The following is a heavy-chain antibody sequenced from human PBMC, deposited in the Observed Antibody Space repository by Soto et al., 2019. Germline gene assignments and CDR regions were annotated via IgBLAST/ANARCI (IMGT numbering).Heavy chain of an antibody. CDR2: IIPFFGTA. D-gene: IGHD3-16*01. CDR3: ARSAPMDAGDKYYYDF. Sequence: LVKVSCKASGGTFSTFGISWVRQAPGQGLEWMGGIIPFFGTAKYSQKFEDRISITADESTNTVYMDLRSLTSEDTAIYYCARSAPMDAGDKYYYDFWGQGALVTVSS. CDR1: GGTFSTFG. J-gene: IGHJ4*02. V-gene: IGHV1-69*13.